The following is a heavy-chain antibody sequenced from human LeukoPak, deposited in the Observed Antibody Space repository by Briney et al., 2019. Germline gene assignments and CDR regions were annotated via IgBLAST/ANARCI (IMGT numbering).Heavy chain of an antibody. CDR2: IYYSGRT. CDR3: ARVSPPCSGGSCYSDY. J-gene: IGHJ4*02. Sequence: SETLSLTCTVSGASISSYYWSWVRQPPGKGLEYIGYIYYSGRTNYNPSLKSRVTISVDTSKNQFSLKLSSVTAADTAVYYCARVSPPCSGGSCYSDYWGQGTLVTVSS. D-gene: IGHD2-15*01. V-gene: IGHV4-59*01. CDR1: GASISSYY.